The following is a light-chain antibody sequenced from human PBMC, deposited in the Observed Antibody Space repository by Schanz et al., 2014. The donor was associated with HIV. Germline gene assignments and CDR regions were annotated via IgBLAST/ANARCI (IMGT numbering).Light chain of an antibody. V-gene: IGLV2-14*03. J-gene: IGLJ1*01. CDR1: SSDVGKYNY. CDR2: DVT. Sequence: QSALTQPASVSGSPGQSITISCTGTSSDVGKYNYVSWYQQYPGKAPKLLIYDVTTRPSGVSDRFSGSKSGNTASLTISGLQAEDEADYYCSSYTSSSTLRVFGTGTKLTVL. CDR3: SSYTSSSTLRV.